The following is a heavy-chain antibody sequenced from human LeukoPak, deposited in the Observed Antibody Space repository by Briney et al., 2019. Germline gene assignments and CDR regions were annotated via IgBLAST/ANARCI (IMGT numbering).Heavy chain of an antibody. CDR3: ALQGAATVTQSYYYYHGMDV. J-gene: IGHJ6*01. CDR2: ISSRTSYI. Sequence: GGSLRLSCAASGFTFSRYSMNWVRQAPGKGLEWVSSISSRTSYIYYADSGKGRFTISRDNAKNLLYLQMNSLRAEDTAVYYCALQGAATVTQSYYYYHGMDVWGQGTTVTVFS. V-gene: IGHV3-21*06. CDR1: GFTFSRYS. D-gene: IGHD4-17*01.